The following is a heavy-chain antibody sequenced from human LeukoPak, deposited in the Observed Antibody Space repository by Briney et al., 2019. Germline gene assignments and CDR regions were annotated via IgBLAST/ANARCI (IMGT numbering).Heavy chain of an antibody. CDR1: GYTFTSYG. CDR2: ISAYNGNT. Sequence: GASVKVSCKASGYTFTSYGISWVRQAPGQGLEWMGWISAYNGNTNYAQKLQGRVTMTTDTSTSTAYMELRGLRSDDTAVYYCARDPPRGGYYDSSGYSLLDYWGQGTLVTVSS. CDR3: ARDPPRGGYYDSSGYSLLDY. V-gene: IGHV1-18*01. D-gene: IGHD3-22*01. J-gene: IGHJ4*02.